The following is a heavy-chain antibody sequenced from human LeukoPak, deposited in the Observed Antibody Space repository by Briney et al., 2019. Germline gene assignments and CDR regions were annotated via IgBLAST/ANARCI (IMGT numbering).Heavy chain of an antibody. CDR2: IYSGGST. V-gene: IGHV3-66*01. J-gene: IGHJ4*02. CDR3: AREGHSGYDLSYFDY. D-gene: IGHD5-12*01. Sequence: GGSLRLSCAASGFTVSSNYMSWVRQAPGKGLEWVSVIYSGGSTYYADSVKGRFTISRDNSKNTLYLQMNSLRAEDTAVYYCAREGHSGYDLSYFDYWGQGTLVIVSS. CDR1: GFTVSSNY.